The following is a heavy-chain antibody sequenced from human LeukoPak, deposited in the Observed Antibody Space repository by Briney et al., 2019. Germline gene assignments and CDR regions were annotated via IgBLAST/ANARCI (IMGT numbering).Heavy chain of an antibody. J-gene: IGHJ5*02. Sequence: ASVKVSCKVSGYTLTELSMHWVRQAPGKGLEWMGGFGPEDGETIYAQKFQGRVTMTEDTSTDTAYMELSSLRSEDTAVYYCATFGSGWYANWFDPWGQGTPVTVSS. D-gene: IGHD6-19*01. CDR3: ATFGSGWYANWFDP. CDR2: FGPEDGET. V-gene: IGHV1-24*01. CDR1: GYTLTELS.